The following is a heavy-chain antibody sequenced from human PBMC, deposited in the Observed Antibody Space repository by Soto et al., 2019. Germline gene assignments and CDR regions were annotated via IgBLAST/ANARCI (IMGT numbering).Heavy chain of an antibody. CDR3: ARHEGDGYNSVWFDP. CDR1: GYSFTSYR. J-gene: IGHJ5*02. D-gene: IGHD5-12*01. CDR2: IDPSDSYT. Sequence: GESLKISCKGSGYSFTSYRISWVRQMPGKGLEWMGRIDPSDSYTNYSPSFQGHVTISADKSISTAYLQWSSLKASDTAMYYCARHEGDGYNSVWFDPWGQGTLVTVSS. V-gene: IGHV5-10-1*01.